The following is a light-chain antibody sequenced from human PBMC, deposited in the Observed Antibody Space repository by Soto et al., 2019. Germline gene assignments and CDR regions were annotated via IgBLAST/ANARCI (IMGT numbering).Light chain of an antibody. Sequence: DIQMTQSPSTLSASVGDRVTITCRASQRISSWLAWYQQKPGKAPKLLIYDASSLESGVPSRFSGSGSGTEFTLTISSLQPDDFATEYCQQYNSYSPYTFGQGTKLEIK. J-gene: IGKJ2*01. CDR2: DAS. CDR1: QRISSW. CDR3: QQYNSYSPYT. V-gene: IGKV1-5*01.